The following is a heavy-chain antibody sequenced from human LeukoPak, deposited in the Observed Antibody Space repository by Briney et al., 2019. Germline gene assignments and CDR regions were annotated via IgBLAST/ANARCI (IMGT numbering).Heavy chain of an antibody. V-gene: IGHV3-48*01. CDR3: ARADTSTWDFDS. Sequence: GGSLRLSCAASGFTFSDRSMNWVRQTPGKGLEWVSYISRGSDTIYYGDSVKGRFTISRDNAKNSLYLQMNSPRADDTAVYYCARADTSTWDFDSWGPGILVTVSS. J-gene: IGHJ4*02. CDR2: ISRGSDTI. CDR1: GFTFSDRS. D-gene: IGHD2-2*01.